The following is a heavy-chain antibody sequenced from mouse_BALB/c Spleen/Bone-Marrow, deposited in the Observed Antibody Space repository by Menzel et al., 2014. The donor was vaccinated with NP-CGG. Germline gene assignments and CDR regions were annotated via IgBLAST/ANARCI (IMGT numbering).Heavy chain of an antibody. D-gene: IGHD1-1*01. CDR3: ARDSRSTVSHFDY. J-gene: IGHJ2*01. CDR1: VFTFTDYY. CDR2: IRNKANGYTT. V-gene: IGHV7-3*02. Sequence: EVNVVESGGGLVQPGGSLRLSCAPSVFTFTDYYMNWVRQPPGKALEWLGFIRNKANGYTTEYSASVKGRFTISRDNSQSILYLQMNTLRAEDSATYYCARDSRSTVSHFDYWGQGTTLTVSS.